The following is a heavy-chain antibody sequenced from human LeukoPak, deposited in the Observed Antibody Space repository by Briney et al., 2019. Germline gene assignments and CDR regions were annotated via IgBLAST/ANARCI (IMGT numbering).Heavy chain of an antibody. V-gene: IGHV4-59*08. Sequence: PSETLSLTCTVSGGSISSYYWSWIRQPPGKGLEWIGYIYYSGSTNYNPSLKSRVTISVDTSKNQFSLKLSSVTAADTAVYYCARSYCSSTSCYDYFDYWGQGTLVTGSS. D-gene: IGHD2-2*01. CDR3: ARSYCSSTSCYDYFDY. CDR1: GGSISSYY. CDR2: IYYSGST. J-gene: IGHJ4*02.